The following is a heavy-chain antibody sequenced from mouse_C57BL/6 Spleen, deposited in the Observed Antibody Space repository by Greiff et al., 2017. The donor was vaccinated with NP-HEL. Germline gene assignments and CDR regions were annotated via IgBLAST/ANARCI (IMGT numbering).Heavy chain of an antibody. D-gene: IGHD1-1*01. CDR2: INPYNGDT. Sequence: EVQLQQSGPELVKPGDSVKISCKASGYSFTGYFMNWVMQSHGKSLEWIGRINPYNGDTFYNQKFKGKATLTVDKSSSTAHMELRSLTSEDSAVYYCARSLITTVVAPSYAMDYWGQRTSVTVSS. V-gene: IGHV1-20*01. J-gene: IGHJ4*01. CDR3: ARSLITTVVAPSYAMDY. CDR1: GYSFTGYF.